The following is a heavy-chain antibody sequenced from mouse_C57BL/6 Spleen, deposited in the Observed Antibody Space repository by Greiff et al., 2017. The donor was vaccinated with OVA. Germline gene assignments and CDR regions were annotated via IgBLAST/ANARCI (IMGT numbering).Heavy chain of an antibody. Sequence: QVQLQQPGAELVKPGASVKLSCKASGYTFTSYWMHWVKQRPGQGLEWIGMIHPNSGSTNYNEKFKSKATLTVDKSSSTAYMQLSSLTSEDSAVYYCARITTVVATDYYAMDYWGQGTSVTVSS. V-gene: IGHV1-64*01. CDR3: ARITTVVATDYYAMDY. CDR2: IHPNSGST. J-gene: IGHJ4*01. D-gene: IGHD1-1*01. CDR1: GYTFTSYW.